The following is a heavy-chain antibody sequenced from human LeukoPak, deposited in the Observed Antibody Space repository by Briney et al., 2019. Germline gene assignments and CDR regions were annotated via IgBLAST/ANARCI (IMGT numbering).Heavy chain of an antibody. V-gene: IGHV3-9*01. CDR3: ARGRSPGAFDI. Sequence: PGRSLRLSCAASGFTFDDYAMHWVRQAPGKGLEWVSGISWNSDNIGYADSRFTISRDNAKNSLYLQMNSLRAEDTAVYYCARGRSPGAFDIWGQGTMVTVSS. CDR2: ISWNSDNI. CDR1: GFTFDDYA. J-gene: IGHJ3*02.